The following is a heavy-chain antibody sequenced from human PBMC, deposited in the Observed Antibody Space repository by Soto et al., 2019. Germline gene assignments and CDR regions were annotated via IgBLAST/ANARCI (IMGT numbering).Heavy chain of an antibody. V-gene: IGHV3-33*01. CDR1: GFNFSNYG. CDR2: IWFDGSNK. J-gene: IGHJ3*02. CDR3: ATPTPVAAKGITFDM. Sequence: QVQLAESGGGVVQPGRSLRLSCAASGFNFSNYGIHWVRQAPGKGLEWVAVIWFDGSNKYYGDSVKGRFTVSRDNSKNRVYLQMNSLRAEDTAVYYGATPTPVAAKGITFDMWGQGTMVTVS. D-gene: IGHD6-19*01.